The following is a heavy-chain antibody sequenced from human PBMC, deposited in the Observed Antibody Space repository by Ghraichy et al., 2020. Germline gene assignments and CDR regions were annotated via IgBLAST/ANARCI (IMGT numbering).Heavy chain of an antibody. CDR3: AKAMSTVPARVYDY. Sequence: GGSLRLSCSASGFPFDTTAMSWVRQTPGKGLECVTAIGSKGRNTYYADSVKGRFTISRDNSKNTVYLQMNSLTAEDTALYYCAKAMSTVPARVYDYWGQGVLVTVSS. D-gene: IGHD4-17*01. V-gene: IGHV3-23*01. CDR2: IGSKGRNT. J-gene: IGHJ4*02. CDR1: GFPFDTTA.